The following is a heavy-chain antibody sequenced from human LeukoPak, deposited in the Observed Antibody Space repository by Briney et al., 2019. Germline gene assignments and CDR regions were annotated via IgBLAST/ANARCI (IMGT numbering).Heavy chain of an antibody. CDR3: ARDGATLAAAGTRVPQIFFDY. J-gene: IGHJ4*02. Sequence: PSDTLSLTCTVSGGSISSSSYYWGWIRQPPGKGLEWIGSIYYSGSTYYNPSLKSRVTISVDTSKNQFSLKLSSVTAADTAVYYCARDGATLAAAGTRVPQIFFDYWGQGTLVTVSS. V-gene: IGHV4-39*07. CDR2: IYYSGST. D-gene: IGHD6-13*01. CDR1: GGSISSSSYY.